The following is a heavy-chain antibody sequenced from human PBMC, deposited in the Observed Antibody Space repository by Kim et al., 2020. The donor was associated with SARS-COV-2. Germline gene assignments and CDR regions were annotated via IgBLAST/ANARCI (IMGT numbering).Heavy chain of an antibody. CDR3: ARDPTYYYGSGSFTTDYYYGMDV. V-gene: IGHV1-69*13. Sequence: SVKVSCKASGGTFSSYAISWVRQAPGQGLEWMGGIIPIFGTANYAQKFQGRVTITADESTSTAYMELSSLRSEDTAVYYCARDPTYYYGSGSFTTDYYYGMDVWGQGTTVTVSS. CDR2: IIPIFGTA. J-gene: IGHJ6*02. D-gene: IGHD3-10*01. CDR1: GGTFSSYA.